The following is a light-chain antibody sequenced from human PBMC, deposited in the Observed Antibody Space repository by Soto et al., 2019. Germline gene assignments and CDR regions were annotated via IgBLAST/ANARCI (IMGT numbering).Light chain of an antibody. CDR3: SSHTTYNTQV. Sequence: QSVLNQPASVSGSPGQSIAISCTGTSSEVGGYNYVSWYQQHPDKAPKLIIHEVSNRPSGVSDRFSGSKSGNTASLSISGLQSDVEADYYCSSHTTYNTQVFGSGTKVTVL. V-gene: IGLV2-14*01. CDR1: SSEVGGYNY. J-gene: IGLJ1*01. CDR2: EVS.